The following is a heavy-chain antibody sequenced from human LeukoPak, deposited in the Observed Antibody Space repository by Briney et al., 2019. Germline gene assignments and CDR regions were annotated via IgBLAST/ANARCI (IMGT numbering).Heavy chain of an antibody. V-gene: IGHV3-74*01. CDR1: GFTFSNYW. J-gene: IGHJ4*02. CDR3: AKVNSYDSRGLDH. CDR2: ISSDGSST. D-gene: IGHD3-22*01. Sequence: GGSLRLSCAASGFTFSNYWMHWVRQAPGKGLVWVSRISSDGSSTNYADSVKGRFTISRDNAKNTLYLQMNSLRAEDTAVYYCAKVNSYDSRGLDHWGQGTLVTVSS.